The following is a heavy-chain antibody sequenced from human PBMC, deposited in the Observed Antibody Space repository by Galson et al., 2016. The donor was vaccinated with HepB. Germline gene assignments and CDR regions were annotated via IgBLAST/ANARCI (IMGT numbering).Heavy chain of an antibody. Sequence: SLRLSCAASGLSISSSYMNWVRQAPGKGLEWVSVIYSGGSTYYPDSVRGRFTISRDNSKNTLYLQMNSLRAEDTAVYYCARVPFSSGLPRVREFYFDSWGQGTLVTVSS. CDR1: GLSISSSY. J-gene: IGHJ4*02. D-gene: IGHD3-10*01. CDR3: ARVPFSSGLPRVREFYFDS. V-gene: IGHV3-53*01. CDR2: IYSGGST.